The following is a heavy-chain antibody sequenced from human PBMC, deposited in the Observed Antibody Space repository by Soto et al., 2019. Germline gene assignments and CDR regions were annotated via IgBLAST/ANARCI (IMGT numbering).Heavy chain of an antibody. V-gene: IGHV3-7*01. CDR2: IRGDGSEK. CDR1: GITFSDYW. D-gene: IGHD1-7*01. Sequence: PGGSLRLSCAISGITFSDYWMSWLRQAPGKGLEWVANIRGDGSEKHYVDSVKGRFTISRDNAKNSLYLQMNSLRAEDTAVYYCATDRSWNFNYWGQGTPVTVSS. J-gene: IGHJ4*02. CDR3: ATDRSWNFNY.